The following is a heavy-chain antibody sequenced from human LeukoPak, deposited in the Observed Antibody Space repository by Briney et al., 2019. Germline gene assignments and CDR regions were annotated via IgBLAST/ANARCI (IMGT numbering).Heavy chain of an antibody. Sequence: SVKVSCKASGGTFNSYAISWVRQAPGQGLEWMGGITPIFATANYAQKFQGRVTITTDESTSTAYMELSSLRSEDTAVYYCVFVVPAARGHFQHWGQGTLVTVSS. CDR1: GGTFNSYA. V-gene: IGHV1-69*05. J-gene: IGHJ1*01. CDR3: VFVVPAARGHFQH. CDR2: ITPIFATA. D-gene: IGHD2-2*01.